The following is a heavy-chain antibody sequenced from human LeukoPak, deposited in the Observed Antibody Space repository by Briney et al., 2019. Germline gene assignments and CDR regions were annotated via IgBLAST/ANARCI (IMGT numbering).Heavy chain of an antibody. J-gene: IGHJ4*02. CDR2: IYPGDSDT. D-gene: IGHD3-3*01. Sequence: GESLKICCKGSGYSFTSYWIGWVRQMPGKGLEWMGIIYPGDSDTRYSPSFQGQVTISADKSISTAYLQWSSLKASDTAMYYCARLIGSDFWSGYYSYFDYWGQGTLVTVSS. CDR3: ARLIGSDFWSGYYSYFDY. CDR1: GYSFTSYW. V-gene: IGHV5-51*01.